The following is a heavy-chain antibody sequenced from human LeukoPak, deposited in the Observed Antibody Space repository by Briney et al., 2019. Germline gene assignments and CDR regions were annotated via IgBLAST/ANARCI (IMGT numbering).Heavy chain of an antibody. CDR3: ARAEVRYWNQGGKNWFDP. Sequence: GASVKVSCKASGYTFTDYYMHWVRQTPGQGLEWMGWINPNSGDTNYAQKFQGRVTMTRDTSISTAYMELSRLRSDDTAVYYCARAEVRYWNQGGKNWFDPWAREPWSPSPQ. D-gene: IGHD1-1*01. V-gene: IGHV1-2*02. CDR1: GYTFTDYY. J-gene: IGHJ5*02. CDR2: INPNSGDT.